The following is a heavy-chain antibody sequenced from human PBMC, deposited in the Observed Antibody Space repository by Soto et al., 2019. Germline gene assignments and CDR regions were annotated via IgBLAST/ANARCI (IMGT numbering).Heavy chain of an antibody. D-gene: IGHD2-2*01. V-gene: IGHV1-24*01. CDR2: FDPEDGET. Sequence: SVKVCSEVSGVRLPELSMHWQHHARIKGPERMGGFDPEDGETIYAQKFQGRVTMTEDTSTDTAYMELSSLRSEDTAVYYCASICKIGAAASYYYHRYMDVCAKRSIVTVSS. J-gene: IGHJ6*03. CDR3: ASICKIGAAASYYYHRYMDV. CDR1: GVRLPELS.